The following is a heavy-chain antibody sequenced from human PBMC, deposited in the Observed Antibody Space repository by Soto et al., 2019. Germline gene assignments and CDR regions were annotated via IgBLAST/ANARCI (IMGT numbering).Heavy chain of an antibody. CDR1: GFTFRSYA. V-gene: IGHV3-23*04. D-gene: IGHD1-7*01. Sequence: EVQLVQSGGGLVQPGGSLRLSCAASGFTFRSYAMNWVRQVPGKGLEWVSALSGGGDNTYYADSVKGRFTISRDSSKNMVFLQMRSLRVEDSAVYYCANTPNLNYRDGMDVCGQGTTVIVSS. J-gene: IGHJ6*02. CDR3: ANTPNLNYRDGMDV. CDR2: LSGGGDNT.